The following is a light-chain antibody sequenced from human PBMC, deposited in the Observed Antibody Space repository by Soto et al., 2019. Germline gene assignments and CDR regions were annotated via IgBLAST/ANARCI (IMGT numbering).Light chain of an antibody. V-gene: IGKV3-15*01. CDR2: GAS. J-gene: IGKJ5*01. CDR3: QQSSNWPRT. CDR1: QNIYTN. Sequence: EMVLKNSPATLSVSPEERATLSCRAGQNIYTNLAWYQQKPGQAPRLLFYGASTGATGLPARFSGSGSGTEFTLTINSLQAEDCAVYYCQQSSNWPRTFGQGTRLEI.